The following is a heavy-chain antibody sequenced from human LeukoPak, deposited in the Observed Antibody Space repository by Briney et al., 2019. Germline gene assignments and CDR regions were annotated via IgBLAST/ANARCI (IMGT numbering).Heavy chain of an antibody. CDR3: ARVRRYYGSGHQNSYYYYYGMDV. J-gene: IGHJ6*02. Sequence: GGSLRLSCAASGFTFSDNYMDWVRQAPGKGLEWVGRTRNKANSYTTEYAASVKGRFTISRDDSKNSLYLQMNSLKTEDTAVYYCARVRRYYGSGHQNSYYYYYGMDVWGQGTTVTVSS. CDR2: TRNKANSYTT. V-gene: IGHV3-72*01. D-gene: IGHD3-10*01. CDR1: GFTFSDNY.